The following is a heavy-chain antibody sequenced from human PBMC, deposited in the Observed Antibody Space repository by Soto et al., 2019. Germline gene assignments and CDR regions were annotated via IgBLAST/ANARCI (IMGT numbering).Heavy chain of an antibody. CDR1: GYTFTTYG. V-gene: IGHV1-3*04. Sequence: ASVTVSCKASGYTFTTYGMHWVRQAPGQRLEWMGWVNTGNGNTAYSQKFQGRVTITRDTSASTGYMEVSSLSSEDMAVYYCAVGPASGEFDYWGQGTLVTVSS. D-gene: IGHD3-3*01. CDR2: VNTGNGNT. CDR3: AVGPASGEFDY. J-gene: IGHJ4*02.